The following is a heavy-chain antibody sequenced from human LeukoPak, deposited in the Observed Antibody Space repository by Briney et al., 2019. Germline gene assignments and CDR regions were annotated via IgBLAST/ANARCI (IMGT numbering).Heavy chain of an antibody. J-gene: IGHJ3*02. CDR1: SGSFSGYY. CDR2: INHSGST. D-gene: IGHD3-10*01. Sequence: SETLSLTCAVYSGSFSGYYWSWIRQPPGKGLEWIGEINHSGSTNYNPSLKSRVTISVDTSKSQFSLKLSSVTAADTAVYYCARIDYYGSGSSPIWGQGTMVTVSS. CDR3: ARIDYYGSGSSPI. V-gene: IGHV4-34*01.